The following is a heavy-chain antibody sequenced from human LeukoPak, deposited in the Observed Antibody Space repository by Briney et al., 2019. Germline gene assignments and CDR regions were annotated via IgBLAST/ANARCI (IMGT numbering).Heavy chain of an antibody. J-gene: IGHJ5*02. V-gene: IGHV1-69*13. D-gene: IGHD3-16*01. CDR3: AVAWRLGEFWFDP. CDR1: GGTFSSYA. Sequence: ASVKVSCKASGGTFSSYAISWVRQAPGQGLEWMGGIIPIFGTANYAQKFQGRVTITADESTSTAYMELSSLRSEDTAVYYCAVAWRLGEFWFDPWGQGTLVTSPQ. CDR2: IIPIFGTA.